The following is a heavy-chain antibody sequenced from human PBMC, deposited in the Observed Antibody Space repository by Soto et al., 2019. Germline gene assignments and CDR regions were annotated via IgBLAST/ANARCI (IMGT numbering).Heavy chain of an antibody. Sequence: QVQLQESGPGLVKPSQTLSLTCTVSGGSISSGGYYWSWIRQPPGKGLEWIGYISYSGSTYYNSSPTSRVTITVDTSKNQFSLKLNAVTAADTAVYYCAKEGAGPKGSSSWPDDAFDIWGQGTRVTGSS. CDR1: GGSISSGGYY. V-gene: IGHV4-31*03. D-gene: IGHD6-13*01. CDR3: AKEGAGPKGSSSWPDDAFDI. CDR2: ISYSGST. J-gene: IGHJ3*02.